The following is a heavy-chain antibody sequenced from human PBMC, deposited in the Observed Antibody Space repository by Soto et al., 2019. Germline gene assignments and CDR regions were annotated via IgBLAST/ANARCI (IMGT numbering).Heavy chain of an antibody. J-gene: IGHJ4*02. CDR1: GFSLSTSGVG. V-gene: IGHV2-5*02. Sequence: QITLKESGPTLVKPTQTLTLTCTFSGFSLSTSGVGVGWIRQPPGKALEWLALIYWDDDKRYSQSLKSRLTITKDPSKNQVVLTMTHMDPVDTATYYCAHRRGPYSHIVVVPATDYFDHWGQGTLVTVSS. D-gene: IGHD2-21*02. CDR3: AHRRGPYSHIVVVPATDYFDH. CDR2: IYWDDDK.